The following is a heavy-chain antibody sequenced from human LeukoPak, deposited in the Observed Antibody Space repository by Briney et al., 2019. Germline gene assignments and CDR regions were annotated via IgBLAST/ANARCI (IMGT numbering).Heavy chain of an antibody. CDR3: ARDYHSYGYFDY. V-gene: IGHV4-31*02. CDR2: IYYSGST. D-gene: IGHD5-18*01. Sequence: LRLSCAASGFTFSDYYMSWIRQAPGKGLEWIGYIYYSGSTYYNPSLKSRVTISVDTSKNQFSLKLSSVTAADTAVYYCARDYHSYGYFDYWGQGTLVTVSS. CDR1: GFTFSDYY. J-gene: IGHJ4*02.